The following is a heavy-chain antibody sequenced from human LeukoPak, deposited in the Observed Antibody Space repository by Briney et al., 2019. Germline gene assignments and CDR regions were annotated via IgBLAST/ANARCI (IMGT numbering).Heavy chain of an antibody. CDR3: AIDSGYDYGYVY. J-gene: IGHJ4*02. CDR1: GGSISSYY. Sequence: SETLSLTCTVSGGSISSYYWSWIRQPPGKGLEWIGYIYYSGSTNYNPSLKSRVTISVDTSKNQFSLKLSSVTAADTAVYYCAIDSGYDYGYVYWGQGTLVTVSS. CDR2: IYYSGST. D-gene: IGHD5-12*01. V-gene: IGHV4-59*01.